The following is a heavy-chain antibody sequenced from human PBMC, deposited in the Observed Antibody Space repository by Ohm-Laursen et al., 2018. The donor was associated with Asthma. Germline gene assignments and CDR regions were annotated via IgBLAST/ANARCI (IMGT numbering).Heavy chain of an antibody. CDR2: IIPIFGTA. Sequence: GSSVKVSCNASGGTFSSYAISWVRQAPGQGLEWMGGIIPIFGTANYAQKFQGRVTITADESTGTAYMELSSLRSEDTAVYYCAREGYYYYGMDVWGQGTTVTVSS. CDR1: GGTFSSYA. CDR3: AREGYYYYGMDV. V-gene: IGHV1-69*01. J-gene: IGHJ6*02.